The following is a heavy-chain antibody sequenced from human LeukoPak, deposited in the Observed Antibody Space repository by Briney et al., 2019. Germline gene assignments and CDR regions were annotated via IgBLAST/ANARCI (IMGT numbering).Heavy chain of an antibody. CDR1: GYTFTNYG. Sequence: ASVKVSCKASGYTFTNYGITWVRQAPGQGLEWMGWISAYNGNTNSAQTIQGRVTMSTDKSTSTAYMELRSLRSDDTAVYYCARGSRSGYNYGSGDYWGQGTLVTVSS. V-gene: IGHV1-18*01. J-gene: IGHJ4*02. CDR3: ARGSRSGYNYGSGDY. D-gene: IGHD5-18*01. CDR2: ISAYNGNT.